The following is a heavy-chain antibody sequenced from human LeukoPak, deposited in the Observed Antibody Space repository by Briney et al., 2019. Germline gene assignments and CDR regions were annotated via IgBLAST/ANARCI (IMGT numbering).Heavy chain of an antibody. CDR2: LYSDGNT. V-gene: IGHV3-53*01. CDR3: ARGVVPLAANTLAY. J-gene: IGHJ4*02. Sequence: AGGSLRLSCAASGLTVITNDMTWVRQAPGKGLEWVSVLYSDGNTKYADSVQGRFTISRDNSKNTLYLEMNSLSPDDTAVYYCARGVVPLAANTLAYWGQGTLVTVSS. CDR1: GLTVITND. D-gene: IGHD1-1*01.